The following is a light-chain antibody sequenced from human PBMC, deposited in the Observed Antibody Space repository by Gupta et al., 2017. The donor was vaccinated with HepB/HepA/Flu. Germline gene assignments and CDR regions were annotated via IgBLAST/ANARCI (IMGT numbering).Light chain of an antibody. J-gene: IGKJ1*01. Sequence: DIVMTQSPDSLTVSLGERATINCKSSQSVLSSSNSKNYLAWYQQKPGQPPRLLIYWASTRESGVPDRFSGSGSGTDFTLTISSLQAEDGAVYYCQQYYSTPRTFGQWTKVEIK. V-gene: IGKV4-1*01. CDR2: WAS. CDR3: QQYYSTPRT. CDR1: QSVLSSSNSKNY.